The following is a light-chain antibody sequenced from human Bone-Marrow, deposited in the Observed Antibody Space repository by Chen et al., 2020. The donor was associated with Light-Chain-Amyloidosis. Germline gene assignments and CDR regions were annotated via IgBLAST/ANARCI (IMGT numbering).Light chain of an antibody. Sequence: SYELTQPPSVSVSPGPTARITCSGDDLPTKYAYWYQQKPGQAPVLVIHRDTERPSGISERFSGSSSWTTATLTISGVQAEDEADYPCQSADSSGTYAVIFGGVTKLTVL. CDR3: QSADSSGTYAVI. V-gene: IGLV3-25*03. CDR2: RDT. J-gene: IGLJ2*01. CDR1: DLPTKY.